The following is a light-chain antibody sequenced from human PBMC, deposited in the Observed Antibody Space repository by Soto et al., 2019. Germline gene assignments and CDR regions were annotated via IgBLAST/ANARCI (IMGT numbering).Light chain of an antibody. J-gene: IGKJ5*01. CDR3: QQRSNWPIT. Sequence: TQSPATLSVSQGDSATLSCRASQSINSNLAWYQQQPGQAPRLLIYGASTRATAVPDRFSGSGSGTDFTLTISSLEPEDFAVYYCQQRSNWPITFGQGTRLEIK. CDR1: QSINSN. V-gene: IGKV3-11*01. CDR2: GAS.